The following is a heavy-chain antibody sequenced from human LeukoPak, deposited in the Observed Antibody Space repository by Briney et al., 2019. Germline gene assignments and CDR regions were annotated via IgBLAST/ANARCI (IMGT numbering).Heavy chain of an antibody. CDR2: INPSGGST. D-gene: IGHD3-22*01. CDR1: GYTFTSYY. V-gene: IGHV1-46*01. CDR3: ARESITMITAPDAFDI. J-gene: IGHJ3*02. Sequence: ASVKVSCKASGYTFTSYYMHWVRQAPGQGLEWMGIINPSGGSTSYAQKFQGRVTMTRDMSTSTVYMELSSLRSEDTAVYYCARESITMITAPDAFDIWGQGTMVTASS.